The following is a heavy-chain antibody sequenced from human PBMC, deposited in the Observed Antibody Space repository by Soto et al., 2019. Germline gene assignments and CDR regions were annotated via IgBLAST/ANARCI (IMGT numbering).Heavy chain of an antibody. CDR1: GFTFSSYA. J-gene: IGHJ4*02. CDR3: AKDRDYYYDSSGYGYYFDY. D-gene: IGHD3-22*01. V-gene: IGHV3-23*01. CDR2: SSGSGGST. Sequence: EVQLLESGGGLVQPGGSLRLSCAASGFTFSSYAMSWVRQAPGKGLEWVSASSGSGGSTYYADSVKGRFTISRDNSKNTLYLQMNSLRAEDTAVYYCAKDRDYYYDSSGYGYYFDYWGQGTLVTVSS.